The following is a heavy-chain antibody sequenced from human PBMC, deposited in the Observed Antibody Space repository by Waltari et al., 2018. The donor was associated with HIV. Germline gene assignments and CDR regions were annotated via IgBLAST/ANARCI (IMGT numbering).Heavy chain of an antibody. Sequence: EVQMLESGGGLVQPGGSLRLSCTASGFTFSNYAMSWVRQAPRKGLEGVSRMSGDGSMYYADSVKGRLTISRDKSRATVYLEMKSLRVEDTALYYCAKLLVVAGTVGHNWGQGTLVTVSS. J-gene: IGHJ4*02. D-gene: IGHD6-19*01. CDR3: AKLLVVAGTVGHN. CDR1: GFTFSNYA. CDR2: MSGDGSM. V-gene: IGHV3-23*01.